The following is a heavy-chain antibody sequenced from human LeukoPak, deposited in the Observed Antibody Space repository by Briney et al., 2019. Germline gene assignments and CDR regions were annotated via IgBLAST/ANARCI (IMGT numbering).Heavy chain of an antibody. V-gene: IGHV1/OR15-3*02. CDR2: INAGNGNT. CDR1: GYTFTDYF. Sequence: ASVKVSCKASGYTFTDYFMNWMRQAPGQRLEWMGWINAGNGNTKYSQKLQGRVTITRDTSASTAYMQLSSLRSEDTAVYYCARDNLDYYDSSGYHFDYWGQGTLVTVSS. J-gene: IGHJ4*02. D-gene: IGHD3-22*01. CDR3: ARDNLDYYDSSGYHFDY.